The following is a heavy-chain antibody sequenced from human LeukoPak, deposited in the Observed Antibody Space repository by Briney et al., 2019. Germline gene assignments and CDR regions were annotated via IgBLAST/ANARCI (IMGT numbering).Heavy chain of an antibody. J-gene: IGHJ4*02. CDR3: ARIMITVTTSDY. V-gene: IGHV3-30*04. D-gene: IGHD4-17*01. CDR2: ISYDARHI. CDR1: GFTFSVYT. Sequence: GGSLRLPCATSGFTFSVYTMHWVRQAPGKGLEWVAVISYDARHIYYADSVKGRFTISRDNAKNSLYLQVNSLRAEDTAVYYCARIMITVTTSDYWGQGTLVTVSS.